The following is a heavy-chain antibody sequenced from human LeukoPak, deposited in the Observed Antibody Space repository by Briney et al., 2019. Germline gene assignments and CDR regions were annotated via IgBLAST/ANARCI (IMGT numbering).Heavy chain of an antibody. CDR3: AKEDGDSDQFDY. J-gene: IGHJ4*02. CDR2: IRYDGINK. Sequence: GGSLRLSCAASGFTFSTHGMHWVRQAPGKGLEWVAFIRYDGINKYYADSVRGRFTISRDNSKNTLYLQMNSLRAEDTAVYYCAKEDGDSDQFDYWGQGTLVTVSS. V-gene: IGHV3-30*02. CDR1: GFTFSTHG. D-gene: IGHD4-17*01.